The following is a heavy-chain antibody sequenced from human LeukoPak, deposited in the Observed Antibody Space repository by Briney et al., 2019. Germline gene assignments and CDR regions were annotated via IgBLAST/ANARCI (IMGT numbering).Heavy chain of an antibody. D-gene: IGHD3-22*01. V-gene: IGHV1-69*13. CDR1: GGTFSSYA. CDR2: IIPIFGTA. Sequence: SVKVSSKASGGTFSSYAISWVRQAPGQGLEWMGGIIPIFGTANYAQKFQGRVTITADESTSTAYMELSSLRSEDTAVYYCARDYDSSGYYPEGGMDVWGQGTTVTVSS. J-gene: IGHJ6*02. CDR3: ARDYDSSGYYPEGGMDV.